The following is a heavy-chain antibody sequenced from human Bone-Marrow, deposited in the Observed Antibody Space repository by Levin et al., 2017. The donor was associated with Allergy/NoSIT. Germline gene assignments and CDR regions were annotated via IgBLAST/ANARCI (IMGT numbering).Heavy chain of an antibody. CDR2: INTANGNT. Sequence: GESLKIPCKTSGYTFTNFAMHWVRQAPGQRLEWMGWINTANGNTKYSQNLQGRVTITRDTSATTAFMELSSLRSEDTAVYFCAGVMYHYDSSGYYRAFDIWGQGTMVTVSP. CDR1: GYTFTNFA. J-gene: IGHJ3*02. D-gene: IGHD3-22*01. CDR3: AGVMYHYDSSGYYRAFDI. V-gene: IGHV1-3*04.